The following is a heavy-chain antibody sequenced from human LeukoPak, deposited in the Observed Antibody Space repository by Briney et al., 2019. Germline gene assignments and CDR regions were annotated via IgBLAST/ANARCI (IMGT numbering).Heavy chain of an antibody. J-gene: IGHJ4*02. V-gene: IGHV3-23*01. D-gene: IGHD3-16*01. CDR3: AKDLYDDYNFDC. CDR2: ISGSDDST. CDR1: GLTFTNYA. Sequence: GGSLRLSCAASGLTFTNYAMTWVRQAPGKGLEWISTISGSDDSTYYADSVKGRFTISRDNSKNTLYLQMNSLRAEDTAVYYCAKDLYDDYNFDCWGQGTLVTVSS.